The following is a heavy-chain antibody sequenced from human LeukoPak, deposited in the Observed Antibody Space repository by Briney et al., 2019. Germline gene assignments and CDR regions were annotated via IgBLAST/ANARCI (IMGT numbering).Heavy chain of an antibody. D-gene: IGHD6-19*01. J-gene: IGHJ4*02. CDR3: ARASVAGTGSDY. CDR2: INPNSGGT. CDR1: GYTFTGYH. V-gene: IGHV1-2*02. Sequence: ASVKVSCKASGYTFTGYHMHWVRQAPGQGLEWMGWINPNSGGTNYAQKFQGRVTMTRDTSISTAYMELSRLRSDDTAVYYCARASVAGTGSDYWGQGTLVTVSS.